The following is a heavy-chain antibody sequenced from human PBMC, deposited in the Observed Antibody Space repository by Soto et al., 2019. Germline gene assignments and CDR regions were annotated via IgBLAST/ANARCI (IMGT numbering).Heavy chain of an antibody. V-gene: IGHV3-7*01. D-gene: IGHD3-10*01. Sequence: EVQLVESGGGLVQPGGSLRLSCAASGFTLSSFWMSWVRQAPGKGLEWVANIKHDGSERHHVDSVKGRFTIFRDNAKNSLYLQMNSLTAEDTAVYYCAREFIISMPGRTPAHYYYGMDVWGQGTTVTVSS. J-gene: IGHJ6*02. CDR2: IKHDGSER. CDR1: GFTLSSFW. CDR3: AREFIISMPGRTPAHYYYGMDV.